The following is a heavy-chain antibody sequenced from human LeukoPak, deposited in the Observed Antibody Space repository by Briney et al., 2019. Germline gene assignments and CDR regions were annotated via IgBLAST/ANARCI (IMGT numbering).Heavy chain of an antibody. Sequence: SETLSLTCTVSGGSISGYYWSWIRQPPGKGLEWIGYIYYSGSTNYNPSLKSRVTISVDTSKNQFSLKLSSVTAADTAVYYCARGGARGYYYYYMDVWGKGTTVTVSS. V-gene: IGHV4-59*01. CDR2: IYYSGST. CDR1: GGSISGYY. J-gene: IGHJ6*03. CDR3: ARGGARGYYYYYMDV. D-gene: IGHD1-26*01.